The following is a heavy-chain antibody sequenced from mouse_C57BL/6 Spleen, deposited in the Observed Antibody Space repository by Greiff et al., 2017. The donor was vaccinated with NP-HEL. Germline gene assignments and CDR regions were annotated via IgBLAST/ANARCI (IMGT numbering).Heavy chain of an antibody. D-gene: IGHD2-4*01. Sequence: EVKVEESGGGLVKPGGSLKLSCAASGFTFSDYGMHWVRQAPEKGLEWVAYISSGSSTIYYADTVKGRFTISRDNAKNTLFLQMTNLRSEDTAMYYCASLYYDYGGAYWGQGTLVTVSA. CDR1: GFTFSDYG. CDR2: ISSGSSTI. CDR3: ASLYYDYGGAY. J-gene: IGHJ3*01. V-gene: IGHV5-17*01.